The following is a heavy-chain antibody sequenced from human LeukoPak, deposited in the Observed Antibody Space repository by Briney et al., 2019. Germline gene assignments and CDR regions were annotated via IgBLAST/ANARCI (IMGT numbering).Heavy chain of an antibody. Sequence: GGSLRLSCAASGFTFSTFAMIWVRQAPGKGLEWVAVISYDGSNKYYADSVKGRFTISRDNSKNTLYLQMNSLRAEDTAVYYCACDAFDIWGQGTMVTVSS. J-gene: IGHJ3*02. CDR1: GFTFSTFA. V-gene: IGHV3-30*04. CDR2: ISYDGSNK. CDR3: ACDAFDI.